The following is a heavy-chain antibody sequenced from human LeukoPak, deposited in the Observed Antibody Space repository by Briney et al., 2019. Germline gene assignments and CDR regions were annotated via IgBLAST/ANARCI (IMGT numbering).Heavy chain of an antibody. CDR1: GGSFSGYY. V-gene: IGHV4-34*01. CDR3: ARASSGWYLN. Sequence: PSETLSLTRAVYGGSFSGYYWSWIRQPPGKGLEWIGEINHSGSTNYNPSLKSRVTISVDTSKNQFSLKLSSVTAADTAVYYCARASSGWYLNWGQGTLVTVSS. J-gene: IGHJ4*02. D-gene: IGHD6-19*01. CDR2: INHSGST.